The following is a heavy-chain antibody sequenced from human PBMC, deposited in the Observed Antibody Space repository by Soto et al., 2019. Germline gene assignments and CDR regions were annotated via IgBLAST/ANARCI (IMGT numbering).Heavy chain of an antibody. J-gene: IGHJ4*02. V-gene: IGHV3-23*01. CDR1: GFTFSSYS. CDR2: ISGSGGST. CDR3: ANDLQGSYYDCSGLNY. D-gene: IGHD3-22*01. Sequence: GGSLRLSCAASGFTFSSYSMSWVRQAPGKGLEWVSAISGSGGSTYYADSVKGRFTISRDNSKNTLYLQMNSLRAEDTAVYYCANDLQGSYYDCSGLNYWGQGTLVNVSS.